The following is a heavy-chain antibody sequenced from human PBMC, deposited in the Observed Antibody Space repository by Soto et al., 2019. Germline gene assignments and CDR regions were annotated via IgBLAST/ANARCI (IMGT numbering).Heavy chain of an antibody. Sequence: SETLSLTCAVSGGSIGGAGYSWSWIRQPPGGGLDWIGYIYESGTILYNPSLKTRLTISLNWSDKQFSLTLNSVTAADTAVYYCARAQFYSGSGNYHNLLFDPWGQGTQVTVSS. CDR2: IYESGTI. V-gene: IGHV4-30-2*01. CDR3: ARAQFYSGSGNYHNLLFDP. J-gene: IGHJ5*02. CDR1: GGSIGGAGYS. D-gene: IGHD3-10*01.